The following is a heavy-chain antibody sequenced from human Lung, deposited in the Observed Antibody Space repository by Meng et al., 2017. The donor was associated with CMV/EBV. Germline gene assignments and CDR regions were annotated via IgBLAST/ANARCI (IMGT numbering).Heavy chain of an antibody. CDR2: ISWDGGST. Sequence: GESLKISCAASGFTFDDYAMHWVRQAPGKGLEWVSLISWDGGSTYYADSVKGRFTISRDNSKNSLYLQMNSLRAEDTALYYCAKDADGGKGYYYYGMDVWRQGTTVTVSS. J-gene: IGHJ6*02. D-gene: IGHD4-23*01. CDR3: AKDADGGKGYYYYGMDV. V-gene: IGHV3-43D*03. CDR1: GFTFDDYA.